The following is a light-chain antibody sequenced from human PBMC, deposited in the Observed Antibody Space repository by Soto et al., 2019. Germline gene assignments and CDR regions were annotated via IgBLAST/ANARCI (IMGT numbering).Light chain of an antibody. CDR3: QQYNNWPFT. J-gene: IGKJ3*01. Sequence: EIVMTQSPATLSVSPGERATLSCRASQSVSSNLAWYQQKPGQAPRLLIYGASTRATGIPARFSGSGSGTEFTITISSLQSEDSAVYYCQQYNNWPFTFGPGTKVDIK. CDR2: GAS. V-gene: IGKV3-15*01. CDR1: QSVSSN.